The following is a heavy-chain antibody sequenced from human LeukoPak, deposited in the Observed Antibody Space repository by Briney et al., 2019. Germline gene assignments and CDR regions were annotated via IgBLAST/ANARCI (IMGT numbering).Heavy chain of an antibody. D-gene: IGHD4-11*01. CDR2: INHSGST. J-gene: IGHJ4*02. Sequence: SETLSLTCAVYGGSFSGYYWSWIRQPPGKGLEWIGEINHSGSTNYNPSLKSRVTISVDTSKNQFSLKLSSVTAADTAVYYCARHFDYSNSDYFDYWGQGVLVTVSS. CDR1: GGSFSGYY. CDR3: ARHFDYSNSDYFDY. V-gene: IGHV4-34*01.